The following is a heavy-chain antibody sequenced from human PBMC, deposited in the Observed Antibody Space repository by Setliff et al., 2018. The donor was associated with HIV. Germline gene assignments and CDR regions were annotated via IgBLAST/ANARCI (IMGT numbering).Heavy chain of an antibody. J-gene: IGHJ3*01. Sequence: SETLSLTCAVYGGSFSGFYWSWIRQPPGKGLEWIGEIIHSGNTNYDPSLKSRATISVDTSKSQFSLKLTSVTAADTAVYYCARGHYHDSRGYYLRAFDFWGQGTMVTVSS. CDR3: ARGHYHDSRGYYLRAFDF. V-gene: IGHV4-34*01. CDR1: GGSFSGFY. CDR2: IIHSGNT. D-gene: IGHD3-22*01.